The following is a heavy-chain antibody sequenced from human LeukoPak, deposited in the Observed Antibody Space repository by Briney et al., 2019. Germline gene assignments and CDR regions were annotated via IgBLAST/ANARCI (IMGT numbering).Heavy chain of an antibody. D-gene: IGHD1-26*01. CDR3: ATYNSGSRNAFDI. Sequence: SETLSLTCTVSGGSISSGAYYWTWIRQHPEKGLEWIGYMHYSGSTYYNPSLKSRITILVDTSKNQFSLKLSSVTAADTALYYCATYNSGSRNAFDIWGQGTMVTFSS. CDR2: MHYSGST. V-gene: IGHV4-31*03. CDR1: GGSISSGAYY. J-gene: IGHJ3*02.